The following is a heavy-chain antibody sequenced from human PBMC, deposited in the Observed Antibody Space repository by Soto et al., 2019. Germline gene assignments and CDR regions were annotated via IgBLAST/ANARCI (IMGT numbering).Heavy chain of an antibody. Sequence: SETLSLTCTVSGGSISSYYWSWIRQPPGKGLEWIGYIYYSGSTNYNPSLRSRVSMSIDTSKNQFSLKLKSVTAADTALYFCARQRTSVVTQAYFDVWGPGSLVTVSS. CDR1: GGSISSYY. CDR2: IYYSGST. D-gene: IGHD2-21*02. CDR3: ARQRTSVVTQAYFDV. J-gene: IGHJ4*02. V-gene: IGHV4-59*08.